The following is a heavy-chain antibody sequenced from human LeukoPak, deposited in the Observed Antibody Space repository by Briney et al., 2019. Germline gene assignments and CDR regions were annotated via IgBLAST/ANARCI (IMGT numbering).Heavy chain of an antibody. CDR2: IFPILGIA. D-gene: IGHD3-22*01. CDR1: GVTFSSYT. CDR3: ARDTGLYYYDSSGYYNHFDY. V-gene: IGHV1-69*04. Sequence: ASVKVSCKASGVTFSSYTINWVRQAPGQGLEWMGRIFPILGIAISAQKFQGRVKITADISTSTAYMELTSLRSEDTALYYCARDTGLYYYDSSGYYNHFDYWGQGTLVTVSS. J-gene: IGHJ4*02.